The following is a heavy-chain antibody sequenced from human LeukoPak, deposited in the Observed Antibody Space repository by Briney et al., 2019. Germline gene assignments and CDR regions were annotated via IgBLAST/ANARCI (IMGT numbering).Heavy chain of an antibody. V-gene: IGHV3-15*07. CDR3: TTDLDGSGWLGLDY. J-gene: IGHJ4*02. CDR2: IKSKTDGGTT. Sequence: GGSLRLSCAASGFTFSNAWMNWVRQAPGKGLEWVGRIKSKTDGGTTDYAAPVKGRFTISRDDSKNTLYLQMNSLKTGDTAVYYCTTDLDGSGWLGLDYWGQGTLVTVSS. CDR1: GFTFSNAW. D-gene: IGHD6-19*01.